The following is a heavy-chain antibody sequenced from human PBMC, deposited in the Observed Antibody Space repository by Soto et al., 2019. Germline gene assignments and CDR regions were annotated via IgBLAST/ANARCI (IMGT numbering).Heavy chain of an antibody. Sequence: QLQVQESGPGLVKPSETLSLTCTVSGGSISSSSYYWGWIRQPPGKGLEWIGSIYYSGSTYYNPSLKSRVTISVDTSKNQFSLKLSSVTAADTAVYYCASLYDSSGYYYGGYFQHWGQGTLVTVSS. CDR2: IYYSGST. CDR3: ASLYDSSGYYYGGYFQH. J-gene: IGHJ1*01. D-gene: IGHD3-22*01. V-gene: IGHV4-39*01. CDR1: GGSISSSSYY.